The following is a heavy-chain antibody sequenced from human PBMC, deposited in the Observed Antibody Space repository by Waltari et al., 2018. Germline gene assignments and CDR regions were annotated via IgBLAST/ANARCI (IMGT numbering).Heavy chain of an antibody. CDR1: GGTFSSYA. CDR2: IIPIFGTA. D-gene: IGHD3-22*01. CDR3: ARVVYYYDSSGPYYFDY. J-gene: IGHJ4*02. Sequence: QVQLVQSGAEVKKPGSSVKVSCKASGGTFSSYAISWVRQAPGQGLEWMGRIIPIFGTANDAQKFQGRVTITADKATSTAYMELSSLRSEDTAVYYCARVVYYYDSSGPYYFDYWGQGTLVTVSS. V-gene: IGHV1-69*08.